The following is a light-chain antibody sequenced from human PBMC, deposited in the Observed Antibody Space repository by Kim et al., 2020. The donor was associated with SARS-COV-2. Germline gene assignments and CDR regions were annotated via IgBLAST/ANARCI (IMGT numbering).Light chain of an antibody. CDR1: KRVSSDY. V-gene: IGKV3-20*01. CDR2: ATS. J-gene: IGKJ2*01. CDR3: QTYGTTPMYV. Sequence: EVVLTQSPGILSLSPGESATLSCRANKRVSSDYLAWYQQIRGQAPRLLIYATSTRATGIPDRFSGGGSGTHFTLTITRLEPEDFALYYCQTYGTTPMYVFGQGTKLEI.